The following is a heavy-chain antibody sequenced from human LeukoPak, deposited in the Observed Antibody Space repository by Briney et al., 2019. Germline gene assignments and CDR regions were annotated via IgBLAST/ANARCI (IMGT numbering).Heavy chain of an antibody. V-gene: IGHV4-39*07. D-gene: IGHD3-3*01. CDR1: GGSISSSSYY. CDR3: ARDVGAPYYDFWSGYGAYFDY. J-gene: IGHJ4*02. Sequence: SETLSLTCTVSGGSISSSSYYWGWIRQPPGKGLEWIGSIYYSGSTYYNPSLKSRVTISVDTSKNQFSLKLSSVTAADTAVYYCARDVGAPYYDFWSGYGAYFDYWGQGTLVTVSS. CDR2: IYYSGST.